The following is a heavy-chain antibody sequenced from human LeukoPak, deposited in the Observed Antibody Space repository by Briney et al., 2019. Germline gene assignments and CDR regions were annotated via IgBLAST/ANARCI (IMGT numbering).Heavy chain of an antibody. J-gene: IGHJ6*03. V-gene: IGHV4-61*02. CDR1: GGSISSGSYY. CDR3: ARETSQKGAHYMDA. CDR2: IYTSGST. Sequence: NPSETLSLTCTVSGGSISSGSYYWSWIRQPAGKGLEWIGRIYTSGSTNYNPSLKSRVTISVDTSKNQFSLKLSSVTAADTAVYYCARETSQKGAHYMDAWGKGTTVTISS. D-gene: IGHD3-16*01.